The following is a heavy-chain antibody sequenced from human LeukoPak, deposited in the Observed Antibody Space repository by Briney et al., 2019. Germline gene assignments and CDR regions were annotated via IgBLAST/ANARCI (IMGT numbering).Heavy chain of an antibody. CDR2: IYYRGST. J-gene: IGHJ4*02. V-gene: IGHV4-59*12. CDR1: GASISSYY. Sequence: ETLSLAWTVSGASISSYYWSWVRQPPGKGRGCLGYIYYRGSTNYNPSLKSRVTISVDTSKNQFSLKLSSVTAADTAVYYCARRPCYGSCFDYWGQGTLVTVSS. CDR3: ARRPCYGSCFDY. D-gene: IGHD2-15*01.